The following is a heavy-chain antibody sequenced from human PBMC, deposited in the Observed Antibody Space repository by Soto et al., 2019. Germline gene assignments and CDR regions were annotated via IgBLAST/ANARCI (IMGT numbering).Heavy chain of an antibody. CDR3: ASMIGVVVAANPSGWLDP. CDR2: IYYSGST. V-gene: IGHV4-39*01. D-gene: IGHD2-15*01. Sequence: SETLSLTCTVSGGSISSSSYYWGWIRQPPGKGLEWIGSIYYSGSTYYNPSLKSRVTISVDTSKNQFSLKLSSVTAADTAVYYCASMIGVVVAANPSGWLDPWGQGTLVTVSS. CDR1: GGSISSSSYY. J-gene: IGHJ5*02.